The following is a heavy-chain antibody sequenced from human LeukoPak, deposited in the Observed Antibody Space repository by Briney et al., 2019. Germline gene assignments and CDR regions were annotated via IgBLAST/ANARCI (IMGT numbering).Heavy chain of an antibody. D-gene: IGHD1-26*01. J-gene: IGHJ4*02. CDR3: AKGRGSSARYYFDY. Sequence: GGSLRLSCAASGFTFSDYYMSWIRQAPGKGLEWVSYISSSGSTIYYADSVKGRFTISRDNAKNSLYLQMNSLRAEDTALYYCAKGRGSSARYYFDYWGQGTLVTVSS. CDR2: ISSSGSTI. V-gene: IGHV3-11*01. CDR1: GFTFSDYY.